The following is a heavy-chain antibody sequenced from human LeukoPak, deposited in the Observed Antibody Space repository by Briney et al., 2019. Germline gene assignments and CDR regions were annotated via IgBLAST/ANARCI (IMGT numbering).Heavy chain of an antibody. V-gene: IGHV4-59*01. CDR2: IYYSGDT. Sequence: SETLSLTCTVSGDSISPYYWSWIRQPPGKGPEWIGYIYYSGDTNYNPSLKSRVTMSVDTSKNQFSLKLSSVTAADTAVYYCARSQQLIRTFDYWGQGTLVTVSS. CDR1: GDSISPYY. J-gene: IGHJ4*02. D-gene: IGHD6-13*01. CDR3: ARSQQLIRTFDY.